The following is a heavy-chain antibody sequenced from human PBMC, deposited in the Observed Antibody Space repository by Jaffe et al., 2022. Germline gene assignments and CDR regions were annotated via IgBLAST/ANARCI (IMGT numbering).Heavy chain of an antibody. CDR1: GYTFTSYY. D-gene: IGHD2-2*01. CDR3: ARGDIVVVPAARTGDY. Sequence: QVQLVQSGAEVKKPGASVKVSCKASGYTFTSYYMHWVRQAPGQGLEWMGIINPSGGSTSYAQKFQGRVTMTRDTSTSTVYMELSSLRSEDTAVYYCARGDIVVVPAARTGDYWGQGTLVTVSS. V-gene: IGHV1-46*03. CDR2: INPSGGST. J-gene: IGHJ4*02.